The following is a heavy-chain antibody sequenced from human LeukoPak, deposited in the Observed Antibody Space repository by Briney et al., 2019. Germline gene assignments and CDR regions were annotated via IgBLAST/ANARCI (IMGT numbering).Heavy chain of an antibody. CDR1: GFTFSLYA. CDR2: ITGSGGST. Sequence: PGGPLTLSCAASGFTFSLYAMSWVRQAPGKGLEWVSTITGSGGSTYYADSVRGRFTISRDNSKNTLYLQMISLRAEDTAVYYCAKGGGSSWYYFDYWGQGTLVTVSS. J-gene: IGHJ4*02. D-gene: IGHD6-13*01. CDR3: AKGGGSSWYYFDY. V-gene: IGHV3-23*01.